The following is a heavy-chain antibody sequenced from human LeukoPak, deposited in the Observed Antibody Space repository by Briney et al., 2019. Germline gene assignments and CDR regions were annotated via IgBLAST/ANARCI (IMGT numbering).Heavy chain of an antibody. CDR2: INHSGST. D-gene: IGHD3-22*01. CDR3: ASYYYDSSGYHDAFDI. V-gene: IGHV4-34*01. J-gene: IGHJ3*02. CDR1: GGSFSGYY. Sequence: SETLSLTCAVYGGSFSGYYWSWIRQPPGKGLEWIGEINHSGSTNYNPSLKSRVTISVDTSKNQFSLKLSSVTAADTAVYYCASYYYDSSGYHDAFDIWGQGTMVTVSS.